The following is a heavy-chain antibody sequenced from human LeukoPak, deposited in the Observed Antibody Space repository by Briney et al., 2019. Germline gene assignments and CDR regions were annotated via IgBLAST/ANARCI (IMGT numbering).Heavy chain of an antibody. CDR3: AELSITMIGGV. V-gene: IGHV3-48*04. Sequence: GGSLRLSCAASGFTFSSYSMNWVRQAPGKGLEWISYIGSSSSTIYYADSVKGRFTISRDNAKNSLYLQMNSLRAEDTAVYYCAELSITMIGGVWGKGTTVTISS. CDR1: GFTFSSYS. D-gene: IGHD3-10*02. CDR2: IGSSSSTI. J-gene: IGHJ6*04.